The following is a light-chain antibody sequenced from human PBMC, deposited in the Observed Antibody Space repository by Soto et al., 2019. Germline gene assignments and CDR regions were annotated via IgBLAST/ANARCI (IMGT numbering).Light chain of an antibody. V-gene: IGKV3-11*01. CDR2: DAS. CDR3: QQRSNWPPALS. Sequence: IVMTQSPGTLSVSPGERATLSCRASQNIGNKVGWYQQKPGQAPRLLIYDASKRATGIPGRFSGSGSGTDFTLTISSLEPEDFAVYYCQQRSNWPPALSFGGGTKVDIK. CDR1: QNIGNK. J-gene: IGKJ4*01.